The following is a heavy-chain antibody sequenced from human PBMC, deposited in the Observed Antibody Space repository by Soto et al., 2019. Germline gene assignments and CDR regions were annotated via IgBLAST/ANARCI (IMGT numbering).Heavy chain of an antibody. Sequence: GGSLGLSCAASGFTFNNAWMNWVRQAPGKGLEWVGRIKSNTDGGTTDFGAPVKGRFTISRDDSKNTLYLQMNSLKTEDTAVYYCTTAIVVLPAASDGFDIWGQGTMVTXSS. V-gene: IGHV3-15*07. CDR1: GFTFNNAW. CDR3: TTAIVVLPAASDGFDI. CDR2: IKSNTDGGTT. J-gene: IGHJ3*02. D-gene: IGHD2-2*01.